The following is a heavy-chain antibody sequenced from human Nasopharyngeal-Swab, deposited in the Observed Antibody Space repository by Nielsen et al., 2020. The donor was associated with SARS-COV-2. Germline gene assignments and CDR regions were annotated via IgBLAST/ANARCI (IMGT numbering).Heavy chain of an antibody. CDR2: IYHSGST. CDR3: ARGRGLRHYYYYYGVDV. D-gene: IGHD3-3*01. J-gene: IGHJ6*02. Sequence: SETLSLTCAVYGGSFSGYYWSWIRQPPGKGLEWIGEIYHSGSTNYNPSLKSRVTISVDTSKNQFSLKLSSVTAADTAVYYCARGRGLRHYYYYYGVDVWGQGTTVTVSS. CDR1: GGSFSGYY. V-gene: IGHV4-34*01.